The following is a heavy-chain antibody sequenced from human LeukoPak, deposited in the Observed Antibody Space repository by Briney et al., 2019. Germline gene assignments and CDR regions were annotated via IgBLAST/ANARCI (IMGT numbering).Heavy chain of an antibody. V-gene: IGHV6-1*01. CDR3: ARGSAGGFDF. Sequence: SQTLSLTCAITGGGVSSDSVAWNWIRQSPSRGLEWLGRTYYKSKWNDDYAVSVNSRITINPDTSKNQFSLQLNSVTPEDTAVYYCARGSAGGFDFWGQGTLVTVSS. D-gene: IGHD3-16*01. CDR1: GGGVSSDSVA. CDR2: TYYKSKWND. J-gene: IGHJ4*02.